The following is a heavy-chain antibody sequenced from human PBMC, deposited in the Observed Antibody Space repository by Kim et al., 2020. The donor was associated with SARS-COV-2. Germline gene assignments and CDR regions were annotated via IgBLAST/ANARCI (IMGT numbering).Heavy chain of an antibody. J-gene: IGHJ4*02. Sequence: NTNYAQKVQERVTITRDMSTSTAYMELSSLRSEDTAVYYCAAVSTGIRGYWGQGTLVTVSS. CDR3: AAVSTGIRGY. D-gene: IGHD2-8*02. V-gene: IGHV1-58*01. CDR2: NT.